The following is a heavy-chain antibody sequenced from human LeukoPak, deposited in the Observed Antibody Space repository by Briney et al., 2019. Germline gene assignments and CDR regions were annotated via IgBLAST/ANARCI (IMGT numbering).Heavy chain of an antibody. Sequence: ASRQNICKDSGYTFTSGGISWVRQAPGQGLEWMGWISAYNGNTNYAQKLQGRVTMTTDTSTSTAYMELRSLRSDDTAVYYCARVREYSSSWYEKGDYFDYWGQGTLVTVSS. V-gene: IGHV1-18*04. CDR1: GYTFTSGG. CDR3: ARVREYSSSWYEKGDYFDY. CDR2: ISAYNGNT. D-gene: IGHD6-13*01. J-gene: IGHJ4*02.